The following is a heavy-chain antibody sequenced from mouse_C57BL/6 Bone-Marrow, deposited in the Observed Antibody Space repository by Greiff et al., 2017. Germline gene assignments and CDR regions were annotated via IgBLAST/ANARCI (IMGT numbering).Heavy chain of an antibody. CDR3: ARWDDGPWFAY. CDR1: GYAFTNYL. D-gene: IGHD2-3*01. CDR2: INPGSGGT. Sequence: QVQLKQSGAELVRPGTSVKVSCKASGYAFTNYLIEWVKQRPGQGLEWIGGINPGSGGTNYNEKFKGKATLTADKSSSTAYMQLSSLTSEDSAVYFCARWDDGPWFAYWGQGTLVTVSA. J-gene: IGHJ3*01. V-gene: IGHV1-54*01.